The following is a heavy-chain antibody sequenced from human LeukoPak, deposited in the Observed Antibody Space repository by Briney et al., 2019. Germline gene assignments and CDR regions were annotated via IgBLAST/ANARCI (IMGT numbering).Heavy chain of an antibody. V-gene: IGHV3-48*03. J-gene: IGHJ6*02. CDR3: ARAVGSSSGAAAGTPYYYYGMDV. CDR1: GFTFSSYE. CDR2: ISSSGSTI. D-gene: IGHD6-13*01. Sequence: PGGSLRLSCAASGFTFSSYEMNWVRQAPGKGLEWVSYISSSGSTIYYADSVKGRFTISRDNAKSSLYLQMNSLRAEDTAVYYCARAVGSSSGAAAGTPYYYYGMDVWGQGTTVTVSS.